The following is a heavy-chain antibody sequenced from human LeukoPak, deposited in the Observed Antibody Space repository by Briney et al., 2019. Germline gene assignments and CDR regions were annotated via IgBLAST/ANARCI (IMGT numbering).Heavy chain of an antibody. CDR2: TSFDGSNQ. V-gene: IGHV3-30*18. D-gene: IGHD3-9*01. CDR3: AKGIRDFSRLPSFDW. J-gene: IGHJ4*02. CDR1: GFTFSTYG. Sequence: PGRSLRLSCAASGFTFSTYGMHWVRQAPGKGLEWVAVTSFDGSNQYYADSVKGRFTISRDNFKSTLFLQMNSLTAEDTAVYYCAKGIRDFSRLPSFDWWGQGIQVTVSS.